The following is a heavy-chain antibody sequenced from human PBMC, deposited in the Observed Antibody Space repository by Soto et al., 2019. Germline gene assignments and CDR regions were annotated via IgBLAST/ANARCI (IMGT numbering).Heavy chain of an antibody. CDR1: GYSISSGYY. Sequence: SETLSLTCAVSGYSISSGYYWGWVRQPPGKGLEWIGSIYHSGSTYYNPSLKSRVAISVDTSKNQFSLKLSSVTAADTAVYYCARVAYYYDSSGYADAFDIWGQGTMVTVSS. CDR2: IYHSGST. CDR3: ARVAYYYDSSGYADAFDI. D-gene: IGHD3-22*01. V-gene: IGHV4-38-2*01. J-gene: IGHJ3*02.